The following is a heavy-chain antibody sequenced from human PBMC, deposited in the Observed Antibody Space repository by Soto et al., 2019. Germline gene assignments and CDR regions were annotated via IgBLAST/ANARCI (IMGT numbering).Heavy chain of an antibody. V-gene: IGHV1-8*01. CDR2: MNPNSGNT. Sequence: QVQLVQSGAEVKKPGASVKVSCKASGYTFTSCDINWVRQATGQGLEWMGWMNPNSGNTGYAQKFQGRVTMTRNTSISTAYMELSSLRSEDTAVYYCATDWQQLGKATYWGQGTLVTVSS. CDR3: ATDWQQLGKATY. D-gene: IGHD6-13*01. CDR1: GYTFTSCD. J-gene: IGHJ4*02.